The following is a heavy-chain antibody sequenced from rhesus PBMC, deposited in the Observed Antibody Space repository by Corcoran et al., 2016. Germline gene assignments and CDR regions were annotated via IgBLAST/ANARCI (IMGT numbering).Heavy chain of an antibody. CDR3: TRAGGSWTVDV. CDR2: IRNKANSYTT. J-gene: IGHJ5-2*02. CDR1: GFTFSNHY. V-gene: IGHV3-13*01. D-gene: IGHD6-25*01. Sequence: EVQLVESGGGLVQPGGSLRLSCAAPGFTFSNHYTHWVRQSQGKGLECVGLIRNKANSYTTDSAAAVEGRFTISRDDSKNPLYLQMSSLRTEDTALYYCTRAGGSWTVDVWGRGVLVTVSS.